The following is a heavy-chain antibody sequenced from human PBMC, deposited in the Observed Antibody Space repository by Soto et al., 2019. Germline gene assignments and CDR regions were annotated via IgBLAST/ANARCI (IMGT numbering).Heavy chain of an antibody. CDR2: IFSNDEK. CDR3: ARIVPWEPYYFDY. CDR1: GFSLSNARMG. Sequence: QVTLKVSGPVLVKPTETLTLTCTVSGFSLSNARMGVSWIRQPPGKALEWLAHIFSNDEKSYSTSLKSRLTISKDTSKSQVVLTMTNMDPVDTATYYCARIVPWEPYYFDYWGQGTLVTVSS. D-gene: IGHD1-26*01. V-gene: IGHV2-26*01. J-gene: IGHJ4*02.